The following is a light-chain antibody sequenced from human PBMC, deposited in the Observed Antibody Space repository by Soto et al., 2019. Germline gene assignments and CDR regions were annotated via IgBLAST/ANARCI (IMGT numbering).Light chain of an antibody. CDR2: EVS. V-gene: IGLV2-14*01. CDR1: SSDVGGYNY. Sequence: QSALTQPASVSGSPGQSITISCTGTSSDVGGYNYVSWYQQHPGTAPKLMIYEVSNRPSGVSNRFSGSKSGTTASLTISGLEAEDEADYYCSSYTSSSTLVFGGGTKVTVL. J-gene: IGLJ2*01. CDR3: SSYTSSSTLV.